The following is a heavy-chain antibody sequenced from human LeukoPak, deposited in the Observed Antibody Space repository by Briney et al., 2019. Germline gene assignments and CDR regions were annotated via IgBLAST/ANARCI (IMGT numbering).Heavy chain of an antibody. CDR1: GGSISSCS. J-gene: IGHJ4*02. CDR3: ARDASCYYDGSGYYLGY. Sequence: SEALSLTCIVSGGSISSCSWNWIRQPAGKGLEWIGRILTSGSTNYTPSLKSRVTMSVDTSKDQFSLKLSSVTAADTAVYYCARDASCYYDGSGYYLGYWGQGTLVTVPS. V-gene: IGHV4-4*07. D-gene: IGHD3-22*01. CDR2: ILTSGST.